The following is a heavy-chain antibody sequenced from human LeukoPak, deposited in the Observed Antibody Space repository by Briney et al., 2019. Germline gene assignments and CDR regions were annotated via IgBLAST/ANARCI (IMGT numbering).Heavy chain of an antibody. CDR3: ARDRLHYYGMDV. Sequence: GSLRLSCAASGFTFSSYAMHWVRQAPGEGLEWVAVISYDGSNKYYADSVKGRFTISRDNSKNTLYLQMNSLRAEDTAVYYCARDRLHYYGMDVWGQGTTVTASS. CDR1: GFTFSSYA. J-gene: IGHJ6*02. CDR2: ISYDGSNK. V-gene: IGHV3-30*04.